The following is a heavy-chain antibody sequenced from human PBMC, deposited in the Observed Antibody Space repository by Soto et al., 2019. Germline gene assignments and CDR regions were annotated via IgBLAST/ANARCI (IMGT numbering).Heavy chain of an antibody. Sequence: GASVKVSCKASGYTFTSYGISWVRQAPGQGLEWMGWISAYNGNTNYAQKLQGRVTMTTDTSTSTAYMELRSLRSDDTAVYYCAREYSGYDSGWFEPWGQGTLVTVSS. CDR2: ISAYNGNT. D-gene: IGHD5-12*01. CDR3: AREYSGYDSGWFEP. J-gene: IGHJ5*02. V-gene: IGHV1-18*01. CDR1: GYTFTSYG.